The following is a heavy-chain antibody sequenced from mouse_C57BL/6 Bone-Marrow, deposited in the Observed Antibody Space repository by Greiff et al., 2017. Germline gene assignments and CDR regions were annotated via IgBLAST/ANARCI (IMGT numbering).Heavy chain of an antibody. Sequence: QVQLQQSGAELMKPGASVKLSCKATGYTFTGYWIAWVKQRPGHGLEWIGDILPGSGSTNYNEKFKGKATFTADTSSNTAYMHLSSLTTEDSAIYDCARGNGNYEFAYWGQGTLVTVSA. J-gene: IGHJ3*01. CDR1: GYTFTGYW. V-gene: IGHV1-9*01. CDR3: ARGNGNYEFAY. CDR2: ILPGSGST. D-gene: IGHD2-1*01.